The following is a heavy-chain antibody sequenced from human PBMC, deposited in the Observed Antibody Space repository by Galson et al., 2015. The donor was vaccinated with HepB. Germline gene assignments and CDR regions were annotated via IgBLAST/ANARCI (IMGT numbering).Heavy chain of an antibody. Sequence: SLRLSCAGSGFSFVRYSMNWVRQAPGKGLEWISYISSGGSIGYADSVKGRFTISRDNAKNSLYLQMNSLGPEDTALYYCAKDVLYSSTWSNNWFDPRGQGTLVTVSS. D-gene: IGHD6-13*01. V-gene: IGHV3-21*05. J-gene: IGHJ5*02. CDR1: GFSFVRYS. CDR2: ISSGGSI. CDR3: AKDVLYSSTWSNNWFDP.